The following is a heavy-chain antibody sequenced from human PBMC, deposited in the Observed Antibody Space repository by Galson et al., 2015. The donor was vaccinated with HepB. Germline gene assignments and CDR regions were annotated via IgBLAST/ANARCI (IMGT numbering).Heavy chain of an antibody. CDR2: IIPIYGTT. J-gene: IGHJ3*02. V-gene: IGHV1-69*01. D-gene: IGHD3-10*01. CDR3: TTTLGFGEKSELDAFDI. CDR1: GGTFSSKK. Sequence: QSGAEVKKPGESLEISCKASGGTFSSKKINWVRQAPGQGLDWMGGIIPIYGTTYPARKFQARVTITADESTRTAYMDLSSLRSEDTAVYYCTTTLGFGEKSELDAFDIWGQGTMVTVSS.